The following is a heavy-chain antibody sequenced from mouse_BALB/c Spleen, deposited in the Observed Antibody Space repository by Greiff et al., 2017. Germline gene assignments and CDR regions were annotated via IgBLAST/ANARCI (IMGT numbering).Heavy chain of an antibody. J-gene: IGHJ1*01. Sequence: VQLQQPGAELVMPGASVKMSCKASGYTFTDYWMHWVKQRPGQGLEWIGAIDTSDSYTSYNQKFKGKATLTVDESSSTAYMQLSSLTSEDSAVYYCARSMITTGYWYFDVWGAGTTVTVSS. D-gene: IGHD2-4*01. CDR2: IDTSDSYT. CDR3: ARSMITTGYWYFDV. V-gene: IGHV1-69*01. CDR1: GYTFTDYW.